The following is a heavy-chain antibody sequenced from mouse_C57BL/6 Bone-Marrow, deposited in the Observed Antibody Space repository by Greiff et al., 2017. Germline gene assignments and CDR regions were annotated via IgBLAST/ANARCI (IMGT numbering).Heavy chain of an antibody. Sequence: QVQLQQPGAELVKPGASVKLSCKASGYTFTSYWMQWVKQRPGQGLEWIGEIDPSDSYTNYNQKFKGKATLTVDTSSSAAYLQLSSLTSEDSAVYYCAGGYDDYDEYWYCDVWGKGTTVTVSS. CDR1: GYTFTSYW. CDR2: IDPSDSYT. D-gene: IGHD2-4*01. V-gene: IGHV1-50*01. J-gene: IGHJ1*03. CDR3: AGGYDDYDEYWYCDV.